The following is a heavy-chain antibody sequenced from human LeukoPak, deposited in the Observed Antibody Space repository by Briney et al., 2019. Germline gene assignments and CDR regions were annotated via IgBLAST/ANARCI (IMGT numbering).Heavy chain of an antibody. CDR3: AKDQNSRRSQWFDP. CDR2: ISYDGSNK. Sequence: GGSLRLSCAASGFTFSSYCMHWVRQAPGKGLEWVAVISYDGSNKYYADSVKGRFAISRDNSKNTLYLQMNSLRAEDTAVYYCAKDQNSRRSQWFDPWGQGTLVTVSS. CDR1: GFTFSSYC. J-gene: IGHJ5*02. V-gene: IGHV3-30*18. D-gene: IGHD1/OR15-1a*01.